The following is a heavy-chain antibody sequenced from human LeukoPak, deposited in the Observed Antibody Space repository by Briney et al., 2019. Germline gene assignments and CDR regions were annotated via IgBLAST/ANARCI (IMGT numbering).Heavy chain of an antibody. CDR1: GVSFSGYY. J-gene: IGHJ4*02. V-gene: IGHV4-34*01. D-gene: IGHD6-13*01. CDR2: INHSGST. Sequence: PSETLSLTCAVYGVSFSGYYWSWIRQPPGKGLEWIGEINHSGSTNYNPSLKSRVTISVDTSTNQFSMKLSSVTAADTAVYYCARGGRYSSSWYGYWGQGTLVTVSS. CDR3: ARGGRYSSSWYGY.